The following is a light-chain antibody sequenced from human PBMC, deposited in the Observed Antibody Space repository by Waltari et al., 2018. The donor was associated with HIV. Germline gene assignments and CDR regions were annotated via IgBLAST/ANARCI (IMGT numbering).Light chain of an antibody. J-gene: IGKJ1*01. V-gene: IGKV1-5*03. CDR3: QQYNLYSWT. CDR1: QSISGW. Sequence: DIQMTQSPSTLSASVGDRVTITCRASQSISGWLAWYQQKPGKAPKLLIYKASSLESGVPSRFSGNGCGTEFTLTISSLQPDDFATYYCQQYNLYSWTFGQGTKVESK. CDR2: KAS.